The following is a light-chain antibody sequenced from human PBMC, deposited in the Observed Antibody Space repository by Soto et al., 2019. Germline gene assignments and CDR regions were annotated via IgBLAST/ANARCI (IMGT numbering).Light chain of an antibody. CDR2: AAS. CDR1: QSISTNY. Sequence: EVVLTQSPGTLSLSPGERATLSCRASQSISTNYLAWYQQKPGQAPKLLIYAASSRLTGIPDRFSGSGSGTAFTLTIRRLEPEDFALYYCQQYGRTFGQGTRLDIK. V-gene: IGKV3-20*01. J-gene: IGKJ5*01. CDR3: QQYGRT.